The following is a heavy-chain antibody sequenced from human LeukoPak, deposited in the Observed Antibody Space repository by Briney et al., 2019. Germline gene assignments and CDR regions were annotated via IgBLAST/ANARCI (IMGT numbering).Heavy chain of an antibody. CDR1: GFTFTTYA. V-gene: IGHV3-23*01. CDR2: ITGSGDST. J-gene: IGHJ4*02. D-gene: IGHD1-26*01. Sequence: PGGSLRLSCAASGFTFTTYAMSWVRQAPGKGLEWVSSITGSGDSTYYADSVKGRFTISRDNSKNTLYLQMNSLTAEDTAVYYCVRDRGSTSGRGMDYWGQGTLVTVSS. CDR3: VRDRGSTSGRGMDY.